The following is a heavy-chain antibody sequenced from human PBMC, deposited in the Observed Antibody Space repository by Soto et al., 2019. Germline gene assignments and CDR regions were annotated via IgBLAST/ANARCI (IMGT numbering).Heavy chain of an antibody. J-gene: IGHJ4*02. V-gene: IGHV4-34*01. D-gene: IGHD5-18*01. CDR2: INHSGST. CDR1: GGSFSGYY. Sequence: SETLSLTCAVYGGSFSGYYWSWIRQPPGKGLEWIGEINHSGSTNYNPSLKSRVTISVDTSKNQFSLKLSSVTAADTAVYYCARVRTDTAMAWNDYWGQGTLVTVSS. CDR3: ARVRTDTAMAWNDY.